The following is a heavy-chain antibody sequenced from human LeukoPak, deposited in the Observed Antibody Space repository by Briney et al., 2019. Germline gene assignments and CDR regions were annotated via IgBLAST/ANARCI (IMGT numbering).Heavy chain of an antibody. J-gene: IGHJ4*02. V-gene: IGHV3-23*01. Sequence: GGSLRLSCAASGFTFSTYAMSWVRQIPGKGLEWVSAISGSDDGAYYADSVKGRFTISRDNSRNTLYLQMNSLRAEDTAVYYCARVDTMVRGLFDWGQGTLVTVSS. D-gene: IGHD3-10*01. CDR3: ARVDTMVRGLFD. CDR1: GFTFSTYA. CDR2: ISGSDDGA.